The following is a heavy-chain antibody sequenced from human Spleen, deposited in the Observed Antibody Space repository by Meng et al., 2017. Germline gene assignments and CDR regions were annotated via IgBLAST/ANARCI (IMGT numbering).Heavy chain of an antibody. CDR1: GGSFSGYY. V-gene: IGHV4-59*01. CDR2: IYYSGST. Sequence: GSLRLSCAVYGGSFSGYYWNWIRQPPGKGLEWIGYIYYSGSTNYNPSLKSRVTISVDTSKNQFSLKLSSVTAADTAVYYCARDHSSSWYDYWGQGTLVTVSS. D-gene: IGHD6-13*01. CDR3: ARDHSSSWYDY. J-gene: IGHJ4*02.